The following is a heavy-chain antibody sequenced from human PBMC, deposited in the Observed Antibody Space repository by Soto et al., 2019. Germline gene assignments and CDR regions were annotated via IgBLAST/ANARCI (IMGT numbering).Heavy chain of an antibody. J-gene: IGHJ4*02. V-gene: IGHV3-66*01. CDR3: ARDRVSSWYSY. D-gene: IGHD6-13*01. CDR2: IFPGGST. Sequence: PGGSLRLSCAASGFTVSSNFMNWVRQAPGKGLEWLSVIFPGGSTYYADSMKGRFTISRDISKNTVFLQMNSLRAEDTAVYYCARDRVSSWYSYWGQGTLVTVSS. CDR1: GFTVSSNF.